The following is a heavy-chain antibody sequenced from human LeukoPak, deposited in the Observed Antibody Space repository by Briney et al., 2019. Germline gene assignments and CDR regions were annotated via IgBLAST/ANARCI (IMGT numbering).Heavy chain of an antibody. CDR2: INEDGSKK. CDR3: ASSSYSSSSS. Sequence: PGGSLRLSCAASGFTFTNYWMIWVRRAPGKGLEWVANINEDGSKKYYVGSVEGRFTISRDNAKNSVFLQMNSLRAEDTAMYYCASSSYSSSSSWGQGTLVTVSS. V-gene: IGHV3-7*01. D-gene: IGHD6-6*01. J-gene: IGHJ5*02. CDR1: GFTFTNYW.